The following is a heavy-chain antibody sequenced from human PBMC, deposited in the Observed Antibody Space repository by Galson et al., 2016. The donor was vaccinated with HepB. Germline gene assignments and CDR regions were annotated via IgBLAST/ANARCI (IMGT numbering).Heavy chain of an antibody. J-gene: IGHJ4*02. D-gene: IGHD3-10*02. CDR1: GYIFTSFD. CDR3: TKINGHLLSGASHF. Sequence: SVKVSCKASGYIFTSFDIHWVRQAPGQGLEWVGWMNPKTGNTGYAQKFQGRVTLTRDTYTNTAYMELTGLTSEDTALYFCTKINGHLLSGASHFWGRGTPVTVSS. V-gene: IGHV1-8*01. CDR2: MNPKTGNT.